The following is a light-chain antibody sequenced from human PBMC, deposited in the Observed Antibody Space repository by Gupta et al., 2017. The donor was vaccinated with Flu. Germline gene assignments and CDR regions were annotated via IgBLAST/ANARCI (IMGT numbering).Light chain of an antibody. V-gene: IGLV2-14*03. CDR1: SGDVGSNNF. CDR2: DDS. CDR3: PTEATRSTWV. J-gene: IGLJ3*02. Sequence: RTATSGDVGSNNFVYWYQQHPGQAPVFVINDDSTRPAGVADRLSGSKSGNTATLTISGPQEEDEADYYCPTEATRSTWVFGGGTRLTVL.